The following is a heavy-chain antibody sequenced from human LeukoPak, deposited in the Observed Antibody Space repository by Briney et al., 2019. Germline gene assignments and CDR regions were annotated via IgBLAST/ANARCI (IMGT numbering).Heavy chain of an antibody. V-gene: IGHV1-18*01. Sequence: ASVKVSCKASGGTFSSYAISWVRQAPGQGLEWMGWISAYNGNTNYAQKLQGRVTMTTDTSTSTAYMELRSLRSDDTAVYYCARSMEWFGEFTHAFDIWGQGTMVTVSS. D-gene: IGHD3-10*01. CDR2: ISAYNGNT. CDR1: GGTFSSYA. CDR3: ARSMEWFGEFTHAFDI. J-gene: IGHJ3*02.